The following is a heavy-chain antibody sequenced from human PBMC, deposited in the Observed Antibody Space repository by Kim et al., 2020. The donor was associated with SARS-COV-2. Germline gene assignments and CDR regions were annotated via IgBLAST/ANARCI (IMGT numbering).Heavy chain of an antibody. D-gene: IGHD3-16*01. J-gene: IGHJ3*02. Sequence: YAQGFTGRLVFSLDTSVSTAYLQISSLKAEDTAVYYCARDTGGRRGAFDIWGQGTMVTVSS. CDR3: ARDTGGRRGAFDI. V-gene: IGHV7-4-1*02.